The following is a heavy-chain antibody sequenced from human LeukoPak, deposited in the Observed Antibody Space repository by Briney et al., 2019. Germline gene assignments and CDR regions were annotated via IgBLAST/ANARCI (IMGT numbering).Heavy chain of an antibody. J-gene: IGHJ4*02. CDR2: IFYTGST. V-gene: IGHV4-30-4*01. D-gene: IGHD3-9*01. CDR1: GGSISSSSYY. Sequence: SETLSLTCTVSGGSISSSSYYWSWIRQPPGKGLEWIGNIFYTGSTHYNPSLKSRVTISEDTSKNQFSLKLNSVTAADTAVYYCAREHYDLLTGPGGVDYWGQGTLVTVSS. CDR3: AREHYDLLTGPGGVDY.